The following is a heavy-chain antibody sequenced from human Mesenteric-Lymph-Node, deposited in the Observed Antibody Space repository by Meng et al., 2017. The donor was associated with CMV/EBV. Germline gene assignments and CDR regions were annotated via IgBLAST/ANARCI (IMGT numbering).Heavy chain of an antibody. CDR1: GFTFETYF. Sequence: GESLKISCAASGFTFETYFMSWVRQAPGKGLEWVANINQDGSAEYYADSVKGRFTVSRDNAKNSLYLQMNSLRAEDTAVYYCARGAAYCGGDCYPPLQHWGQGTLVTVSS. CDR3: ARGAAYCGGDCYPPLQH. D-gene: IGHD2-21*01. J-gene: IGHJ1*01. CDR2: INQDGSAE. V-gene: IGHV3-7*01.